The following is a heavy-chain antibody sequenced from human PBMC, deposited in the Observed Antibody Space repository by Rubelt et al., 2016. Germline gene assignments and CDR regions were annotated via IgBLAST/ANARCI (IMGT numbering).Heavy chain of an antibody. D-gene: IGHD2-15*01. V-gene: IGHV3-30*03. CDR3: ARDRSPHLFCSGGSCPYGY. CDR1: GFTFSTFG. Sequence: VQLVESGGGLVQPGGSLRLSCAASGFTFSTFGISWVRQAPGKGLEWVAVISYDGSKNYYADSVKGRFAIPRDNSKDTLFLQMNSLRAEDTAVYYCARDRSPHLFCSGGSCPYGYWGQGTLVTVSS. J-gene: IGHJ4*02. CDR2: ISYDGSKN.